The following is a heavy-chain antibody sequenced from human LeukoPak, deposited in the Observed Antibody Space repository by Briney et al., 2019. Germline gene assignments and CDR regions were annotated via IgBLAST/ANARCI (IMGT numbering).Heavy chain of an antibody. D-gene: IGHD3-3*01. J-gene: IGHJ5*02. CDR3: AKAQSITIFGVVTAGGFDP. Sequence: TGGSLRLSCAASGFTFSSYAMSWVRQAPGKGLEWVSAISGSGGSTYYADSVKGRFTISRDNSKNTLYLQMNSLRAEDTAVYYCAKAQSITIFGVVTAGGFDPWGQGTLVTVSS. V-gene: IGHV3-23*01. CDR2: ISGSGGST. CDR1: GFTFSSYA.